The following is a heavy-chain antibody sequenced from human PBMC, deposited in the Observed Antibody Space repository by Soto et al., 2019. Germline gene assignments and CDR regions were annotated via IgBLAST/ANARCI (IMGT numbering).Heavy chain of an antibody. CDR1: GYAFTSYA. J-gene: IGHJ3*02. CDR2: INGGNGNT. D-gene: IGHD2-2*01. Sequence: ASVKVSCKASGYAFTSYAMHWVRQAPGRRLEWMGWINGGNGNTKYSQKLQGRVTITRDTSATTAYMELSSLRSEDTAVYYCATAIADDAFDIWGRGTMVTVSS. V-gene: IGHV1-3*01. CDR3: ATAIADDAFDI.